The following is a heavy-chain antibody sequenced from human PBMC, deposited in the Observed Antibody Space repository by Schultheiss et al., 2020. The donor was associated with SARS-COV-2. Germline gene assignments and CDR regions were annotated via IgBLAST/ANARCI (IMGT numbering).Heavy chain of an antibody. CDR3: ARGLRGRYYNY. CDR2: FDPEDGET. V-gene: IGHV1-18*01. D-gene: IGHD1-26*01. J-gene: IGHJ4*02. CDR1: GGTFSSYA. Sequence: ASVKVSCKASGGTFSSYAISWVRQAPGKGLEWMGGFDPEDGETIYAQKFQGRVTMTTDTSTSTAYMELRSLKADDTAVYYCARGLRGRYYNYWGQGTLVTVSS.